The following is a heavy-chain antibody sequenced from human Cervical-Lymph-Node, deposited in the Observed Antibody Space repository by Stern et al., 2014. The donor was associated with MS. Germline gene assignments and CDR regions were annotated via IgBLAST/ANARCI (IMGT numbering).Heavy chain of an antibody. V-gene: IGHV3-23*04. CDR1: GFTFNNYA. D-gene: IGHD6-6*01. CDR2: ITDTGGDT. Sequence: EVQLVESGGGLVQPGGSLRLSCAASGFTFNNYAMSWVRQAPGKGLEWVSAITDTGGDTYYSDSVKRRFTISRDNSKNTLYMQMNSLRDEDTAVYYCAKGSAAARPYYFDYWGQGTLVPVSS. J-gene: IGHJ4*02. CDR3: AKGSAAARPYYFDY.